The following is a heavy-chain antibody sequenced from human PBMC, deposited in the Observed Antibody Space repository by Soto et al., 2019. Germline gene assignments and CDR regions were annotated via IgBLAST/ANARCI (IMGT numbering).Heavy chain of an antibody. V-gene: IGHV3-23*01. CDR1: GFTFSSYA. Sequence: GGSLRLSCAASGFTFSSYAMSWVRQAPGKGLEWVSAISGSGGSTYYADSVKGRFTISRDNSKNTLYLQMNSLRAEDTAVYYCAKVPHVDIALKYNYYYMDVWGKGTTVTVSS. CDR3: AKVPHVDIALKYNYYYMDV. CDR2: ISGSGGST. D-gene: IGHD5-12*01. J-gene: IGHJ6*03.